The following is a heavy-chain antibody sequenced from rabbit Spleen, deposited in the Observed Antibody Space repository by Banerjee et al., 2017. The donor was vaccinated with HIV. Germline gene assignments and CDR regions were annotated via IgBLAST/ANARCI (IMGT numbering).Heavy chain of an antibody. CDR2: IDTGRSGFT. CDR1: GVSFSSSSY. D-gene: IGHD1-1*01. CDR3: ARDTSSSFSSYGMDL. Sequence: QSLEESGGDLVKPGASLTLTCTASGVSFSSSSYMCWVRQAPGKGLEWIACIDTGRSGFTYFASWAKGRFTISKTSSTTVTLQMTSLTAADTASYFCARDTSSSFSSYGMDLWGQGTLVTVS. J-gene: IGHJ6*01. V-gene: IGHV1S40*01.